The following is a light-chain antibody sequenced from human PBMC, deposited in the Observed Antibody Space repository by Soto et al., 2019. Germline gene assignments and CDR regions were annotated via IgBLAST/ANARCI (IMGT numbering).Light chain of an antibody. CDR1: QSISSW. J-gene: IGKJ4*01. CDR3: QQYHSYPT. Sequence: DIQMTQSPSTLSGSVGDRVTITCRASQSISSWLAWYQQKPGEAPKLLIYKAFNLESGVPSRFSGSGSGTEFTLTISSLQPDDFATYYCQQYHSYPTFGGGTTVEIK. CDR2: KAF. V-gene: IGKV1-5*03.